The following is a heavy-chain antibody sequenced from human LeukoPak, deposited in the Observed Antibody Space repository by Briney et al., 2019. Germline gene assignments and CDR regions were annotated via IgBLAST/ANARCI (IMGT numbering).Heavy chain of an antibody. V-gene: IGHV1-46*01. CDR1: GYTFANYY. D-gene: IGHD2/OR15-2a*01. J-gene: IGHJ4*02. CDR2: INPSGGRT. CDR3: ARLGSYSNAIGMGY. Sequence: ASVKVSCKASGYTFANYYMHWVRQAPGQGLEWMGMINPSGGRTTYAQKFQGRVTMTRDTSTSTLYMELSSLRSEDTAVYYCARLGSYSNAIGMGYWGQGTLVTVSS.